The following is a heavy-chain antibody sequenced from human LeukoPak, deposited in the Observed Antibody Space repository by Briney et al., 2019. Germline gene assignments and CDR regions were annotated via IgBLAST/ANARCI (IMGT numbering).Heavy chain of an antibody. V-gene: IGHV4-34*01. CDR2: INHSGST. CDR3: ARLSEKLNLFSSSSGFAY. D-gene: IGHD6-6*01. Sequence: PSETLSLTCAVYGGSFSGYYWSWLRQPPGKGLEWIGEINHSGSTNYNPSLKSRVTISVDTSKNHLSLRLSSVTAADTAVYYCARLSEKLNLFSSSSGFAYWGQGTLVTVSS. J-gene: IGHJ4*02. CDR1: GGSFSGYY.